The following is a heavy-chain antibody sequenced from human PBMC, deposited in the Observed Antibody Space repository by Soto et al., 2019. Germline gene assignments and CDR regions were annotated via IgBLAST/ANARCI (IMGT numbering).Heavy chain of an antibody. Sequence: SVKVSCKASGFTFSHSAMQWVRQARGQSLEWIGWIVVGSGNTNYAQKFQERVTMTRHMSISTAYMELSSLSSDDTAVYYCARGSSSGWLYWYFDLWGRGTQVTVSS. V-gene: IGHV1-58*02. D-gene: IGHD6-19*01. CDR3: ARGSSSGWLYWYFDL. CDR2: IVVGSGNT. J-gene: IGHJ2*01. CDR1: GFTFSHSA.